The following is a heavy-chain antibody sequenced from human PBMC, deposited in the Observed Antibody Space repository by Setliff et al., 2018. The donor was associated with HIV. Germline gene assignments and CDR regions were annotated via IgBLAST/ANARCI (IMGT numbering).Heavy chain of an antibody. Sequence: PSETLSLTCIVSGASINSHYWYWIRQPPGKGLEWIGHVYYTGSANYNPSLKSRVTISVDTSKNQISLKLTSVTDADTAVYFCARDRAVADDFDCWGQGTLVTVSS. D-gene: IGHD6-19*01. J-gene: IGHJ4*02. V-gene: IGHV4-59*11. CDR3: ARDRAVADDFDC. CDR1: GASINSHY. CDR2: VYYTGSA.